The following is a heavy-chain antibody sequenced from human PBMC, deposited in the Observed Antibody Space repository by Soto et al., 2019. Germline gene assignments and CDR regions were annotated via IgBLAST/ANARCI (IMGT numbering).Heavy chain of an antibody. CDR2: IIPILGIA. J-gene: IGHJ4*02. CDR1: GGTFSSYT. D-gene: IGHD2-21*02. V-gene: IGHV1-69*02. Sequence: QVQLVQSGAEVKKPGSSVKVSCKASGGTFSSYTISWVRQAPGQGLEWMGRIIPILGIANYAQKFQGRVTITADKSTSTADMELSSLRSEDTAVYCCARGRGVTAILGYWGQGTLVTVSS. CDR3: ARGRGVTAILGY.